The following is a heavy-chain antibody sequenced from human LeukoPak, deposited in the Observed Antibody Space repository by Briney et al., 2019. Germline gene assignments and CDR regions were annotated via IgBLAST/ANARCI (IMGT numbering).Heavy chain of an antibody. Sequence: SGGSLRLSCAASGFTFDDYAMHWVRQAPGKGLEWVSLISWDGGSTYYADSVKGRFTISRDNSKNSLYLQMNSLRAEDTALYYCAKASGRSDYSSGWYYYYYYMDVWGKGTTVTVSS. V-gene: IGHV3-43D*03. CDR3: AKASGRSDYSSGWYYYYYYMDV. J-gene: IGHJ6*03. CDR1: GFTFDDYA. D-gene: IGHD6-19*01. CDR2: ISWDGGST.